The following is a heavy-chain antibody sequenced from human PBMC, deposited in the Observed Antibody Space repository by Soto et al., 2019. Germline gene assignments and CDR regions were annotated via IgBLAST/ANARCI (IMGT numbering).Heavy chain of an antibody. CDR1: GGSISSGDYY. J-gene: IGHJ6*02. V-gene: IGHV4-30-4*01. CDR3: ASSSSGWSFTLQYYYGMDV. D-gene: IGHD6-6*01. CDR2: IYYSGST. Sequence: QVQLQESGPGLVKPSQTLSLTCTVSGGSISSGDYYWSWIRQPPGKGLEWIGYIYYSGSTYYNPSLKSRVTIAVDTSKNQSSLKLSSVTAADPAVYYCASSSSGWSFTLQYYYGMDVWGQGTTVTVSS.